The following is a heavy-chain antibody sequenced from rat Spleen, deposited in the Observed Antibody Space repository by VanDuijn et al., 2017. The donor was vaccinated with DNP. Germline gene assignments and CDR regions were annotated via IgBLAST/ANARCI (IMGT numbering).Heavy chain of an antibody. V-gene: IGHV4-2*01. CDR2: IDKDSSII. J-gene: IGHJ3*01. CDR1: GFNFNDYW. Sequence: EVKLVESGGGLVQPGRSLKLSCAASGFNFNDYWMGWVRQAPGKGLEWIGEIDKDSSIINYTPSLKDKFTISRDNAQNTLYLQISKLGAEDTAIYYCTTRGDGYDNWFAYWGQGTLVTVSS. CDR3: TTRGDGYDNWFAY. D-gene: IGHD1-4*01.